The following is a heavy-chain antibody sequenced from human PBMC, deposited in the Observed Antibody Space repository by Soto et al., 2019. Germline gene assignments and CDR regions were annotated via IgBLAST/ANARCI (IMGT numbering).Heavy chain of an antibody. J-gene: IGHJ5*01. Sequence: DVQLLESGGGLVQPGGSLTLSCAASRFTFSDFAMSWVRQAPGKGLEWVSSIGGGGTDTYYADSVKGRFTISRDNSKNTLYLQMDSLRDEDTAVDYCAKDAVPYNGKWDWFDSWGQGTLVTASS. V-gene: IGHV3-23*01. CDR1: RFTFSDFA. CDR2: IGGGGTDT. CDR3: AKDAVPYNGKWDWFDS. D-gene: IGHD1-26*01.